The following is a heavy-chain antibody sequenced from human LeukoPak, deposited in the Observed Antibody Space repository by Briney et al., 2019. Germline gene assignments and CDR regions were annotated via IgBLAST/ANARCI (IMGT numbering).Heavy chain of an antibody. J-gene: IGHJ4*02. CDR2: INPNSGGT. V-gene: IGHV1-2*02. CDR3: ARVLGSSWYVSDY. Sequence: ASVKVSSKASGYTFTGYYMHWVRQAPGQGLEWMGWINPNSGGTNYAQKFQGRVTMTRDTSISTAYMELSRLRSDDTAVYYCARVLGSSWYVSDYWGQGTLVTVSS. CDR1: GYTFTGYY. D-gene: IGHD6-13*01.